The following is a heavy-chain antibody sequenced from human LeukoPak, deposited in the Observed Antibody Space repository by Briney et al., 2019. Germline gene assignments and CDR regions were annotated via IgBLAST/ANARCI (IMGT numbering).Heavy chain of an antibody. CDR3: ARWVGATRFDY. CDR1: GGSISSGGYY. J-gene: IGHJ4*02. CDR2: IYHSGST. D-gene: IGHD1-26*01. Sequence: SETLSLTCTVSGGSISSGGYYWSWIRQPPGKGLEWIGYIYHSGSTYYNPSLKSRVTISVDRSKNQFSLKLSSVTAADTAVYYCARWVGATRFDYWGQGILVTVSS. V-gene: IGHV4-30-2*02.